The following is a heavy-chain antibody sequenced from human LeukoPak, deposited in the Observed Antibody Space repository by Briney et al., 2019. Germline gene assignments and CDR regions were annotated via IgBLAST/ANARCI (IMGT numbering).Heavy chain of an antibody. Sequence: SETLSLTCTVSGGSISSSSYYWGWIRQPPGKGLEWIGSIFYSGTTYYNPSLRSRVTISVDSSKNQFSLKLSSVTAAGTAVYYCARQWKDFDYWGQGTLVTVPP. CDR1: GGSISSSSYY. D-gene: IGHD1-1*01. CDR3: ARQWKDFDY. CDR2: IFYSGTT. J-gene: IGHJ4*02. V-gene: IGHV4-39*01.